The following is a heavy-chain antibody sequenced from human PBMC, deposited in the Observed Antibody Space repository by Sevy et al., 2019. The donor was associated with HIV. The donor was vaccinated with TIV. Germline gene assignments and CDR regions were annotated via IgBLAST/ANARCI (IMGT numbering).Heavy chain of an antibody. CDR3: ARPAWGDSSGYTMLKDAFDI. J-gene: IGHJ3*02. V-gene: IGHV3-7*01. CDR2: IKQDGSEK. CDR1: GFTFSSYW. Sequence: GGSLRLSCAASGFTFSSYWMSWVRQAPGKGLEWVANIKQDGSEKYYVDSVKGRFTSARYNATNSLYLQMNGLRAEDTAVDYCARPAWGDSSGYTMLKDAFDIWGQGTMVTVSS. D-gene: IGHD3-22*01.